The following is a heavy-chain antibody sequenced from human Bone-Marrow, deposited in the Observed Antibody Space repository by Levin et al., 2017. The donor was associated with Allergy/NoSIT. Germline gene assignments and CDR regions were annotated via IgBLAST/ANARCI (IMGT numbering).Heavy chain of an antibody. CDR1: GYTFKTYA. CDR2: INAGDGKS. D-gene: IGHD3-16*01. V-gene: IGHV1-3*01. Sequence: ASVKVSCKASGYTFKTYAIHWVRQAPGQRLEWMGWINAGDGKSEYSQKFQRRVTITRDTSASTAYMELSSLRSEDTAVYYCARGRGNYYFDYWGQVALVTVSS. J-gene: IGHJ4*02. CDR3: ARGRGNYYFDY.